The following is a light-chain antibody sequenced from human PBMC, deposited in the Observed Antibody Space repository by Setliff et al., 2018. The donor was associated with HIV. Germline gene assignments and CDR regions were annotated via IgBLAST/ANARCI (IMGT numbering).Light chain of an antibody. CDR2: DVS. J-gene: IGLJ1*01. CDR1: SRDVGTYNF. Sequence: QSVLTQPASVSGSPGQSITISCTGTSRDVGTYNFVSWYQQHPGKAPKLMIYDVSNRPSGVSNRFSGSKSGNTASLTISGLQAEDEADYYCSSYTSSTPLYVFGTGTKVTVL. CDR3: SSYTSSTPLYV. V-gene: IGLV2-14*03.